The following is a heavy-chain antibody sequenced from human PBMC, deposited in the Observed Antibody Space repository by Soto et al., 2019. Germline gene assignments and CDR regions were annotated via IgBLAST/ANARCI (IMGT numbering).Heavy chain of an antibody. D-gene: IGHD2-21*01. CDR1: GLIFSNAW. V-gene: IGHV3-15*01. Sequence: EVQLVESGGGLVKPGGSLRLSCGASGLIFSNAWMSWVRQAPGKGLEWVGSIKSKTSGGTTDFAAPVKGRFTISRDDSINTLLLQMNSRKTEDTAVYYCTTDDPINSNWGQGTLVTVSS. J-gene: IGHJ4*02. CDR3: TTDDPINSN. CDR2: IKSKTSGGTT.